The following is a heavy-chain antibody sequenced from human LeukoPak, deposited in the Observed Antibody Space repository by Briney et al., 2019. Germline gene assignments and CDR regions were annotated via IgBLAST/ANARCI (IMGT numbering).Heavy chain of an antibody. Sequence: SETLSLTCNVSGGAVNSYYWSWIRQTPGEGLKWIGYISHNGNIDYAPSLKSRVAMSIDTTKNQFSLKLTSVTAADTALYFCARGFCSDEICQVFTHWGQGILVTVSS. CDR1: GGAVNSYY. CDR3: ARGFCSDEICQVFTH. J-gene: IGHJ4*02. V-gene: IGHV4-59*02. D-gene: IGHD3-3*01. CDR2: ISHNGNI.